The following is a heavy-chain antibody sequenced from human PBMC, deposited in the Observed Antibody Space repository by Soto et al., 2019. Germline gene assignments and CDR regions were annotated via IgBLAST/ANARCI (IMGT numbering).Heavy chain of an antibody. V-gene: IGHV3-53*04. D-gene: IGHD6-13*01. J-gene: IGHJ3*02. CDR1: GFTVSSNY. Sequence: GGSLRLSCAASGFTVSSNYMSWVRQAPGKGLEWVSVIYSGGSTYYADSVKGRFTISRHNSKNTLYLQMNSLRAEDTAVYYCARGLIAAAGTDAFDIWGQGTMVTVSS. CDR3: ARGLIAAAGTDAFDI. CDR2: IYSGGST.